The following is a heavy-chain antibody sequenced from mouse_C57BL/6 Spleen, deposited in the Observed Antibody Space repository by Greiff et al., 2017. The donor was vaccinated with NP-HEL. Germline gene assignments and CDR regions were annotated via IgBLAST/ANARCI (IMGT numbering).Heavy chain of an antibody. J-gene: IGHJ3*01. D-gene: IGHD2-3*01. CDR3: ARRDGYSFAY. V-gene: IGHV1-69*01. CDR2: IDPSDSYT. CDR1: GYTFTSYW. Sequence: QVQLQQSGAELVMPGASVKLSCKASGYTFTSYWMHWVKQRPGQGLEWIGEIDPSDSYTNYNQKFKGKSTLTVAKSSSTAYMQLSSLTSEDSAVYYCARRDGYSFAYWGQGTLVTVSA.